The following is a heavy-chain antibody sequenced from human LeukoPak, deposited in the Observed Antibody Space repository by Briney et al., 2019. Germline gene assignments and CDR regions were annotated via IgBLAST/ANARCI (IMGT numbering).Heavy chain of an antibody. CDR2: IGWNPISF. D-gene: IGHD1-26*01. V-gene: IGHV3-9*01. CDR3: TKGRNSGSFYRGWGGEFDY. CDR1: GFTFDRYA. Sequence: GGSLRLSCATSGFTFDRYAMHWVRRAPGKGLEWVSGIGWNPISFGYAYSVKGRFTISRDNAKKSLYLQMNSLRPDDTGFYYCTKGRNSGSFYRGWGGEFDYWGQGILVTVSS. J-gene: IGHJ4*02.